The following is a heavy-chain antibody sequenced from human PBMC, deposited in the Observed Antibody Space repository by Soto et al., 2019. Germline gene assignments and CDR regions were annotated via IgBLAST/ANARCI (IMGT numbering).Heavy chain of an antibody. CDR3: AKFQKCSQAYYESGWYDKPRCYYGMDV. CDR1: GFTFSSYA. J-gene: IGHJ6*02. Sequence: GGSLRLSCADSGFTFSSYAMSWVRQAPGKGLEWVSAISGSGGSTYYADSVKGRFTISRDNSKNTLYLQMNSLRAEDTAVYYCAKFQKCSQAYYESGWYDKPRCYYGMDVWGQGTTVTVSS. V-gene: IGHV3-23*01. CDR2: ISGSGGST. D-gene: IGHD6-19*01.